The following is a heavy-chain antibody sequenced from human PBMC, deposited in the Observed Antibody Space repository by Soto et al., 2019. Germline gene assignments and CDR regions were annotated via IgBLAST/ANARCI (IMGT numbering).Heavy chain of an antibody. J-gene: IGHJ1*01. CDR1: GGSISRSTDY. CDR2: IYYTGSS. V-gene: IGHV4-39*01. CDR3: ASAPGVTNFLEYFQH. D-gene: IGHD4-17*01. Sequence: SETLSLTCAVSGGSISRSTDYWGWIRQPPGKGLEWIGTIYYTGSSYYNPSLKSRVTISVDTSKNQFSLRLSSVTAADTAVYYCASAPGVTNFLEYFQHWAQGTLVTVSS.